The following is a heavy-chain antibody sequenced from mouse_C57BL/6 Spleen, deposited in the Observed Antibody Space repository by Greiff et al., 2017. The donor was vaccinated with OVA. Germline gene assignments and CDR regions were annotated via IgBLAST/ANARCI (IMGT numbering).Heavy chain of an antibody. CDR2: IDPSDSYT. D-gene: IGHD1-1*01. CDR1: GYTFTSYW. V-gene: IGHV1-69*01. Sequence: QVQLQQSGAELVMPGASVKLSCKASGYTFTSYWMHWVKQRPGQGLEWIGEIDPSDSYTNYNQKFKGKSTLTVDKSSSTAYMQLSSLTSEDSAVYYCARKGTTGFPYYFDYWGQGTTLTVSS. CDR3: ARKGTTGFPYYFDY. J-gene: IGHJ2*01.